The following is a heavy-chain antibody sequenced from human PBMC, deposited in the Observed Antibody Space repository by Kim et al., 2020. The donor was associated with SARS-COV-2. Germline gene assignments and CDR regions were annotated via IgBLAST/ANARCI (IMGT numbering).Heavy chain of an antibody. V-gene: IGHV4-31*03. Sequence: SETLSLTCTVSGGSISSGGYYWSWIRQHPGKGLEWIGYIYYSGSTYYNPSLKSRVTISVDTSKNQFSLKLSSVTAADTAVYYCASGIYDSSGYYAFDIWGQGTMVTVSS. CDR2: IYYSGST. CDR1: GGSISSGGYY. J-gene: IGHJ3*02. D-gene: IGHD3-22*01. CDR3: ASGIYDSSGYYAFDI.